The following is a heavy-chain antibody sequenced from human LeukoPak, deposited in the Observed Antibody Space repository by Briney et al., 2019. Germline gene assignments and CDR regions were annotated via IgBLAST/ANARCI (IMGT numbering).Heavy chain of an antibody. Sequence: SETLSLTCTVSGGSISNYYWSWIRQPPGKGLEWIGYIHYSGSTSYNPSLKSRVTISVDTSKNQFSLKLRFVTPADTAIYYCATYRQVLLPFESWGQGTLVTVSS. CDR2: IHYSGST. V-gene: IGHV4-59*01. CDR1: GGSISNYY. D-gene: IGHD5-18*01. J-gene: IGHJ4*02. CDR3: ATYRQVLLPFES.